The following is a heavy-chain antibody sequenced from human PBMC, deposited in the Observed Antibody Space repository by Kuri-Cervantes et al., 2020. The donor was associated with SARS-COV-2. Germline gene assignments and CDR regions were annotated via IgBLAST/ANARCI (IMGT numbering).Heavy chain of an antibody. CDR1: GGSISSYY. V-gene: IGHV4-4*07. D-gene: IGHD1-7*01. Sequence: GSLRLSCTVSGGSISSYYWSWIRQPAGKGLEWIGRIYTSGSTNYNPSLKSRVTMSVDTSKNQFSLKLSSVTAADTAVYYCARDIPSFNWNYHPPYYYYYMDVRGKGTTVTVSS. J-gene: IGHJ6*03. CDR2: IYTSGST. CDR3: ARDIPSFNWNYHPPYYYYYMDV.